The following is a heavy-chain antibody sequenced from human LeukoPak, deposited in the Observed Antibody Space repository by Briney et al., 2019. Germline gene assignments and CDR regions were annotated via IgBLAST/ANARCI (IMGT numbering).Heavy chain of an antibody. J-gene: IGHJ3*02. CDR3: ARVAPYDPDAFDI. CDR1: GFTFNSYA. D-gene: IGHD3-22*01. Sequence: GGSLRLSCAASGFTFNSYAMHWVRQAPGKGLEYVSAISSNGGSTYYANSVKGRFTISRDNSKNTLYLQMGSLRAEDMAVYYCARVAPYDPDAFDIWGQGTMVTVSS. V-gene: IGHV3-64*01. CDR2: ISSNGGST.